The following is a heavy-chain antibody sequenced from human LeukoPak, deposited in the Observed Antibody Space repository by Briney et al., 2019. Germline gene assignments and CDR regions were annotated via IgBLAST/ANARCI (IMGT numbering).Heavy chain of an antibody. CDR1: GYSFTSYW. D-gene: IGHD2-21*02. J-gene: IGHJ4*02. V-gene: IGHV5-51*01. CDR3: ASGRVTAIGSQYFDY. CDR2: IYPGDSNT. Sequence: GESLKISCKGSGYSFTSYWIGWVRQMPGKGLEWMGIIYPGDSNTRYCPSFQGQVTISADKSISTAYLQWSSLKASDTAMYYCASGRVTAIGSQYFDYWGQGTLVTVSS.